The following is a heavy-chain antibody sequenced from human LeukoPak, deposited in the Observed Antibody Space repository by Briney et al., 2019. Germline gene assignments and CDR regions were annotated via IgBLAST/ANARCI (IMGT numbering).Heavy chain of an antibody. CDR3: ARRGTVVVAAFDY. D-gene: IGHD2-15*01. V-gene: IGHV4-34*01. Sequence: PSETLSLTCAVYGGSFSGYYWSWIRQPPGKGLEWIGEINHSGSTNYNPSLKSRVTISVDTSKNQFSLKLSSVTAADTAVYYCARRGTVVVAAFDYWGQGTLVIVSS. CDR2: INHSGST. J-gene: IGHJ4*02. CDR1: GGSFSGYY.